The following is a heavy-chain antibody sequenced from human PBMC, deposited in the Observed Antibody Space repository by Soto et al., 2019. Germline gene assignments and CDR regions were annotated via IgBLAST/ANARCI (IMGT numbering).Heavy chain of an antibody. Sequence: EVQLVESGGGLIQPGGSLKLACAASGFIVSTNYMSWVRQAPGKGLEWLSVIYSGGSTYYADSVKGRFTISRDDSKNTLYLQMNSLRAEDTAVYYCALRSGSHGWGKGTTVTVSA. CDR1: GFIVSTNY. CDR2: IYSGGST. D-gene: IGHD1-26*01. V-gene: IGHV3-53*01. CDR3: ALRSGSHG. J-gene: IGHJ6*04.